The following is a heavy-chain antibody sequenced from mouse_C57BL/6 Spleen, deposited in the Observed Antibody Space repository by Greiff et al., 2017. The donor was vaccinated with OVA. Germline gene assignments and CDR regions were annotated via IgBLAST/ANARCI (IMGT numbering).Heavy chain of an antibody. V-gene: IGHV14-4*01. CDR2: IDPENGDT. Sequence: VQLQQSGAELVRPGASVKLSCTASGFNIKDDYMHWVKQRPEQGLEWIGWIDPENGDTEYASKFQGKATITADTASNPAYLQLSSLTSEDTAVYYCSDRGGDYWGQGTTLTVSS. J-gene: IGHJ2*01. CDR3: SDRGGDY. CDR1: GFNIKDDY.